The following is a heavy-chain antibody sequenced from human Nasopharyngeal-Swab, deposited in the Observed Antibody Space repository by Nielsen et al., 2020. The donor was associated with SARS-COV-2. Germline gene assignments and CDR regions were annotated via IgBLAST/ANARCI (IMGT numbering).Heavy chain of an antibody. CDR1: GGSFRGYY. V-gene: IGHV4-59*01. CDR2: IYYSGST. D-gene: IGHD1-14*01. J-gene: IGHJ2*01. CDR3: ARAAPHDWYFDL. Sequence: SETLSLTCAVYGGSFRGYYWSWIRQPPGKGLEWIGYIYYSGSTNYNPSLKSRVTISVDTSKNQFSLKLSSVTAADTAVYYCARAAPHDWYFDLWGRGTLVTVSS.